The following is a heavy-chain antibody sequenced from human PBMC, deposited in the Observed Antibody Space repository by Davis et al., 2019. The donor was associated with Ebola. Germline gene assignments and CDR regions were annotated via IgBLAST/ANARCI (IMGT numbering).Heavy chain of an antibody. D-gene: IGHD2-2*01. CDR2: IYYSGST. CDR3: ARGGRCSSTSCYQRYYYGMDV. V-gene: IGHV4-39*01. J-gene: IGHJ6*02. CDR1: GGSISSSSYY. Sequence: SETLSLTCTVSGGSISSSSYYWGWIRQPPGKGLEWIGSIYYSGSTYYNPSLKSRVTISVDTSKNQFSLKLSSVTAADTAVYYCARGGRCSSTSCYQRYYYGMDVWGQGTTVTVSS.